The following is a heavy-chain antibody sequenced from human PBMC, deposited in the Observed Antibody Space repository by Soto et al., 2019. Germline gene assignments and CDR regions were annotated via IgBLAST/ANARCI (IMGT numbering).Heavy chain of an antibody. D-gene: IGHD2-15*01. Sequence: PGESLNPSCNGSGYSFSSYLIAWVRQLPGKGLEWMGIIFPADSDTKYSPSFQGQVTISADKSISTAYLQWSSLKASDTAMYYCASSVVVPSTMNYFDYWGQGSLVTVSS. V-gene: IGHV5-51*01. CDR2: IFPADSDT. CDR3: ASSVVVPSTMNYFDY. J-gene: IGHJ4*02. CDR1: GYSFSSYL.